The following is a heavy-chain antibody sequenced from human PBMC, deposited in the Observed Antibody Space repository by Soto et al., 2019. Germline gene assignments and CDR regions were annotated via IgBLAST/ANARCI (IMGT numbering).Heavy chain of an antibody. CDR3: ARDSSPRYYDSSGYFPLLGY. CDR2: ISSSSSYI. CDR1: GFTFSSYS. J-gene: IGHJ4*02. V-gene: IGHV3-21*01. D-gene: IGHD3-22*01. Sequence: GGSLRLSCAASGFTFSSYSMNWVRQAPGKGREWVSSISSSSSYIYYADSVKGRFTISRDNAKNSLYLQMNSLRAEDTAVYYCARDSSPRYYDSSGYFPLLGYWGQGTLVTVSS.